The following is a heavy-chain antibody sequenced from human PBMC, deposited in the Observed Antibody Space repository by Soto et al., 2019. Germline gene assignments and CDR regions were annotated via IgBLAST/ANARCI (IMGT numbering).Heavy chain of an antibody. Sequence: ASVKVSCKASGYTFTSYGISWVRQAPGQGLEWVGWISAYNGNTNYAQKLQGRVTMTTDTSTSPAYMELRSLRSDDTAVYYCARVALVRGISYYGMDVWGQGTTVIVSS. V-gene: IGHV1-18*01. J-gene: IGHJ6*01. CDR3: ARVALVRGISYYGMDV. D-gene: IGHD3-10*01. CDR1: GYTFTSYG. CDR2: ISAYNGNT.